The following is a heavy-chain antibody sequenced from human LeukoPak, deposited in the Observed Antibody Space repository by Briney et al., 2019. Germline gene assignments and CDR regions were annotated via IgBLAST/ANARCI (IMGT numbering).Heavy chain of an antibody. Sequence: GASVKVSCKASGYTFTGDYMHWVRQAPGQGLEWMGWINPNSGGTNYAQKFQGRVTMTRDTSISTAYMELSRLRSDDTAVYYCAREGVEMATIPCYWGQGTLVTVSS. D-gene: IGHD5-24*01. CDR1: GYTFTGDY. CDR2: INPNSGGT. V-gene: IGHV1-2*02. J-gene: IGHJ4*02. CDR3: AREGVEMATIPCY.